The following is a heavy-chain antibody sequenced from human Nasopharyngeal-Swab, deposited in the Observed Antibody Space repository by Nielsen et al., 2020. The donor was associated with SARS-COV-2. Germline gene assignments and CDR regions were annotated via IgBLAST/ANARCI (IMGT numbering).Heavy chain of an antibody. V-gene: IGHV3-48*03. CDR3: ARVIGYGGVLPLSGWFDP. CDR2: ISSSGSTI. Sequence: GESLKISCAASGFTFSSYEMNWVRQAPGKGLEWVSYISSSGSTIYYADSVKGRFTISRDNAKNSLYLQMNSLRAEDTAVYYCARVIGYGGVLPLSGWFDPWGQGTLVTVSS. D-gene: IGHD3-16*01. J-gene: IGHJ5*02. CDR1: GFTFSSYE.